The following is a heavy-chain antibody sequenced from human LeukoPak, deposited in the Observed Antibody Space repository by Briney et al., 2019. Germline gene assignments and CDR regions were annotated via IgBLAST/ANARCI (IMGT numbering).Heavy chain of an antibody. CDR1: GFTFSSYE. CDR3: AKANKVLTATHIDS. J-gene: IGHJ4*02. CDR2: ISGSGDST. V-gene: IGHV3-23*01. Sequence: GGSLRLSCAASGFTFSSYEMNWVRQAPGKGLEWVSTISGSGDSTYYADSVKGRFTISRDNSKNTLYLQMNSLRAEDTAIYYCAKANKVLTATHIDSWGQGTLVTVSS. D-gene: IGHD1-14*01.